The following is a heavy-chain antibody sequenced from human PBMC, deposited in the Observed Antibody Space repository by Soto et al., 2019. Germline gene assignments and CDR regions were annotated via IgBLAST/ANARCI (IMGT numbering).Heavy chain of an antibody. CDR2: IYYSGST. J-gene: IGHJ4*02. D-gene: IGHD2-15*01. CDR3: ASLVAGTAGYYFDY. V-gene: IGHV4-39*01. CDR1: GGSISSSSYY. Sequence: QLQLQESGPGLVKPSETLSLTCTVSGGSISSSSYYWGWIRQPPGKGLEWIGSIYYSGSTYYNPSLKSRVTISVDTSKNQFSLKLSSVTAADTAVYYCASLVAGTAGYYFDYWGQGTLVTVSS.